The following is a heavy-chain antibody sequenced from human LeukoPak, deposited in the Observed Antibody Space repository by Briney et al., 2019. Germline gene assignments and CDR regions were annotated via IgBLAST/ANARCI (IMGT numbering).Heavy chain of an antibody. V-gene: IGHV3-9*01. CDR3: ANGAGYSSGSAFDY. D-gene: IGHD6-19*01. J-gene: IGHJ4*02. CDR2: ISWNSGSI. CDR1: GFTFDDYA. Sequence: GRSLRLSCAASGFTFDDYATHWVRQAPGKGLEWVSGISWNSGSIGYADSVKGRFTISRDNAKNSLYLQMNSLRAEDTALYYCANGAGYSSGSAFDYWGQGTLVTVSS.